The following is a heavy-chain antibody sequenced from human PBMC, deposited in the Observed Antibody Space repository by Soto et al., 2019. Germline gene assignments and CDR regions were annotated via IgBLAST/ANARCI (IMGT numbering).Heavy chain of an antibody. J-gene: IGHJ4*02. CDR3: VRKGYETGWYYDQ. CDR1: GFNFKSYD. V-gene: IGHV3-23*01. D-gene: IGHD6-19*01. CDR2: VSTSGGRT. Sequence: PGGSLRLSCAASGFNFKSYDMIWVRQAPGKGPEWVSFVSTSGGRTEYADFVRGRFTISRDNAENTLSLQMNSLAVDDTAVCYCVRKGYETGWYYDQWGQGTLVTVSS.